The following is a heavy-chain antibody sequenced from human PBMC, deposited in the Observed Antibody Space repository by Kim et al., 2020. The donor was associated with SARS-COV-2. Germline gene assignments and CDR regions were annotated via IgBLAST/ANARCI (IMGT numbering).Heavy chain of an antibody. J-gene: IGHJ4*02. CDR2: ISGSGGST. Sequence: GGSLRLSCAASGFTFSSYAMSWVRQAPGKGLEWVSAISGSGGSTYYADSVKGRFTISRDNSKNTLYLQMNSLRAEDTAVYYCAKFDLTAPYNAGYSYGYFDYWGQGTLVTVSS. CDR3: AKFDLTAPYNAGYSYGYFDY. CDR1: GFTFSSYA. D-gene: IGHD5-18*01. V-gene: IGHV3-23*01.